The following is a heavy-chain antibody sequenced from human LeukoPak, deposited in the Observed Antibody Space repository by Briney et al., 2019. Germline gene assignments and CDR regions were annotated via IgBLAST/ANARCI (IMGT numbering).Heavy chain of an antibody. CDR1: GFTFSSYE. D-gene: IGHD3-10*01. J-gene: IGHJ6*03. CDR3: TRHRESGYYYYMDV. Sequence: PGGSLRLSCAASGFTFSSYEMNWVRQAPGKGLEWVSYISSSGSTIYYADSVKGRFTISRDNAKNSLYLQMNSLKTEDTAVYYCTRHRESGYYYYMDVWGKGTTVTISS. V-gene: IGHV3-48*03. CDR2: ISSSGSTI.